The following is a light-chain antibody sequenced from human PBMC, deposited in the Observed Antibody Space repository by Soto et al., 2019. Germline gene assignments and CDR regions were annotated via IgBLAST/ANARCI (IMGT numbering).Light chain of an antibody. CDR2: AAS. Sequence: DIQMTQSPSSLSASVGDRVTITCRASQSISNYLNWYQQKPGKAPKLLIYAASSLQTGVPSRFSGSASGTDFTLTISSLQPEDFATYYCQQSYSTPGTFGPGTKVDI. CDR3: QQSYSTPGT. J-gene: IGKJ3*01. V-gene: IGKV1-39*01. CDR1: QSISNY.